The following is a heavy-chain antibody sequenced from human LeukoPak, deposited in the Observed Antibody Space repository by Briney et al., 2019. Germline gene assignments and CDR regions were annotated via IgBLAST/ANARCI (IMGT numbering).Heavy chain of an antibody. V-gene: IGHV4-61*02. CDR2: IYTSGST. CDR1: GDSISSGSYY. CDR3: ARDSGWLDGFDY. Sequence: SETLSLTCTVSGDSISSGSYYWSWIRQPAGKGLEWIGRIYTSGSTKYNPSLKSRVTISVDTSKNQFSLKLSSVTAADTAVYYCARDSGWLDGFDYWGQGTLVTVPS. D-gene: IGHD6-19*01. J-gene: IGHJ4*02.